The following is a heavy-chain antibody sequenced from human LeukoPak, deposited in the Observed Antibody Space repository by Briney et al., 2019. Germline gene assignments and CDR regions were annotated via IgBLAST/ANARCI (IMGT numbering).Heavy chain of an antibody. CDR3: ARASSGWYGSDY. CDR2: INHSGST. Sequence: SETLSLTCAVYGGSFSGYYWSWIRQPPGKGLEWIGEINHSGSTNYNPSLKSRVTISVDTSKNQFSLKLSSVTAADTAVYYCARASSGWYGSDYWGQGTLVTVSS. V-gene: IGHV4-34*01. J-gene: IGHJ4*02. D-gene: IGHD6-19*01. CDR1: GGSFSGYY.